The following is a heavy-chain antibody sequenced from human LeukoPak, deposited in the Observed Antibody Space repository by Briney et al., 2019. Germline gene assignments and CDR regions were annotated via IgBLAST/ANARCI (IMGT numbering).Heavy chain of an antibody. D-gene: IGHD3-9*01. J-gene: IGHJ4*02. V-gene: IGHV3-7*01. CDR2: IKDDGSDK. CDR1: GFTFRNFW. CDR3: ARGDILTGSYFDY. Sequence: PGGSLRLSCGASGFTFRNFWMNWVRQAPGKGLEWVANIKDDGSDKYYVDSVKGRFSISKDNAKNSLYLQMNSLRVEDTAVYYCARGDILTGSYFDYWGQGTLVTVSS.